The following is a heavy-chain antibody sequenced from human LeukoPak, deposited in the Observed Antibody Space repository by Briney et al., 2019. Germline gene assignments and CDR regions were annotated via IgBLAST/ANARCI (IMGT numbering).Heavy chain of an antibody. D-gene: IGHD3-10*01. CDR3: ATSGVVRGYNWFDP. V-gene: IGHV3-23*01. J-gene: IGHJ5*02. CDR1: GFPFGSHA. Sequence: GGSLRLSCAASGFPFGSHAMKWVRQAPGKGLEWVSAISGSGGSTYYADSVKGRFTISRDNSKNTLYLQMNSLRAEDTAVYYCATSGVVRGYNWFDPWGQGTLVTVSS. CDR2: ISGSGGST.